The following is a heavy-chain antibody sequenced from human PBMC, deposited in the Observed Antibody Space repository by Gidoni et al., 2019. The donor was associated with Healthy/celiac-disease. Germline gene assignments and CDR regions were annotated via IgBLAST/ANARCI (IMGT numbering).Heavy chain of an antibody. V-gene: IGHV4-39*01. Sequence: QLQLQESGPGLVKPSETLSLTCTVSGGSISSSSYYWGWIRQPPGKGLEWIGSIYYSGSTYYNPSLKSRVTISVDTSKNQFSLKLSSVTAADTAVYYCARHPSGSYPKYFDYWGQGTLVTASS. CDR3: ARHPSGSYPKYFDY. D-gene: IGHD1-26*01. J-gene: IGHJ4*02. CDR2: IYYSGST. CDR1: GGSISSSSYY.